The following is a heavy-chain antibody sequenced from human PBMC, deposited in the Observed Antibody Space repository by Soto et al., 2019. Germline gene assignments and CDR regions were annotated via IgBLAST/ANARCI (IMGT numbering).Heavy chain of an antibody. V-gene: IGHV3-21*01. Sequence: EVQLVESGGGLVKPGGSLRLSCAASGFTFSSYTMNWVRQAPGKGLAWLSSISSSSSYIYYADSVKGRFTISRDNAKKSLFLHMNSLRAEDTAVYYCARNVGDYVHHGGVEYFQPCGQCTLVTVSS. CDR1: GFTFSSYT. D-gene: IGHD2-8*02. CDR3: ARNVGDYVHHGGVEYFQP. CDR2: ISSSSSYI. J-gene: IGHJ1*01.